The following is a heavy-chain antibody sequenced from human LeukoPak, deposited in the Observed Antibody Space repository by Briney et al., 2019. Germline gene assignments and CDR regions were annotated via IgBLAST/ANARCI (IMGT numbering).Heavy chain of an antibody. Sequence: SETLSLTCTVSGGSISSSSYYWGWIRQPPGKGLEWSGSIYYSGSTYYNPSLKSRVTISVDTSKNQFSLKLSSVTAADTAVYYCARLWFRGQMVRGAFDYWGQGTLVTVSS. CDR2: IYYSGST. V-gene: IGHV4-39*07. J-gene: IGHJ4*02. CDR1: GGSISSSSYY. D-gene: IGHD3-10*01. CDR3: ARLWFRGQMVRGAFDY.